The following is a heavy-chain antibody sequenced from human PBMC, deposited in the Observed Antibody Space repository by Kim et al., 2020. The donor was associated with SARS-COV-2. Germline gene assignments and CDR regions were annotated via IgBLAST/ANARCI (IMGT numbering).Heavy chain of an antibody. CDR2: ISYDGSNK. V-gene: IGHV3-30-3*01. CDR1: GFTFSSYA. Sequence: GGSLRLSCAASGFTFSSYAMHWVRQAPGKGLEWVAVISYDGSNKYYADSVKGRFTISRDNSKNTLYLQMNSLRAEDTAVYYCAREYCSGGSCYSGDAFDIWGQGTMVTVSS. J-gene: IGHJ3*02. D-gene: IGHD2-15*01. CDR3: AREYCSGGSCYSGDAFDI.